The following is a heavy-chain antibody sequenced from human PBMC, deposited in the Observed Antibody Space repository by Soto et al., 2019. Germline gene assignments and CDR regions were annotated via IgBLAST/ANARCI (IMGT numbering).Heavy chain of an antibody. CDR3: ARDLGQQLVDY. V-gene: IGHV1-18*01. Sequence: ASVKVSCKASGYSFTSYGISWVRQAPGQGLEWMGWISAYNGNKKYAQKLQGRVTMTTDTSTSTAYMELRSLRSDDTAVYYCARDLGQQLVDYWGQGTLVSVSS. CDR1: GYSFTSYG. CDR2: ISAYNGNK. J-gene: IGHJ4*02. D-gene: IGHD6-13*01.